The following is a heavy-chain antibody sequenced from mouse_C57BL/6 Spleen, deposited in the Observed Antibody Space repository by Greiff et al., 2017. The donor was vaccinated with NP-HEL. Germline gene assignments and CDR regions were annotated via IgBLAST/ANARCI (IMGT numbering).Heavy chain of an antibody. V-gene: IGHV7-3*01. Sequence: DVMLVESGGGLVQPGGSLSLSCAASGFTFTDYYMSWVRQPPGKALEWLGFIRNKANGYTTEYSASVKGRFTISRDNSQSILYLQMNALRAEDSATYYCASYPRLPDGWYFDVWGTGTTVTVSS. CDR1: GFTFTDYY. CDR3: ASYPRLPDGWYFDV. D-gene: IGHD6-2*01. CDR2: IRNKANGYTT. J-gene: IGHJ1*03.